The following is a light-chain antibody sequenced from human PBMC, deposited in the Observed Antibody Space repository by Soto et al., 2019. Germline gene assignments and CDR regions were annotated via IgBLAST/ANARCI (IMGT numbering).Light chain of an antibody. V-gene: IGLV1-40*01. CDR3: QSYDSSLSGWGV. CDR1: SSNIGAGYD. CDR2: GNS. Sequence: QSVLTQPPSVSGAPGQRVTISCTGSSSNIGAGYDVHWYQQLPGTAPKLLIYGNSNRPSGVPDRFSGSKSGTSASLAITGHQAEDEADYYCQSYDSSLSGWGVFGGGTKLNVL. J-gene: IGLJ2*01.